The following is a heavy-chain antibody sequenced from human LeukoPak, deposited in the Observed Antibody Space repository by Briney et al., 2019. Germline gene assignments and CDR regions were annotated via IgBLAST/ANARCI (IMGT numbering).Heavy chain of an antibody. V-gene: IGHV3-23*01. CDR1: GFTFSTYA. Sequence: PGGSLRLSCAASGFTFSTYAMSWVRQAPGKGLEWVSDISGNGGSTYYADSVKGRFTISRDNSKNTLYLQMNSLRGDDTAVYLCAKSLGYYDSGAYDYWGQGTLVTVSS. CDR2: ISGNGGST. J-gene: IGHJ4*02. CDR3: AKSLGYYDSGAYDY. D-gene: IGHD3-22*01.